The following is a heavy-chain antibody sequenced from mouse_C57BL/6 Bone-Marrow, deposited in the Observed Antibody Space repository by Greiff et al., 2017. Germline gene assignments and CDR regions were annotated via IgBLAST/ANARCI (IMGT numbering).Heavy chain of an antibody. J-gene: IGHJ2*02. V-gene: IGHV14-4*01. D-gene: IGHD4-1*01. CDR1: GFNIKDDY. Sequence: EVKLQESGAELVRPGASVKLSCTASGFNIKDDYMHWVKQRPEQGLEWIGWIDPENGDTEYASKFQGKATITADTSSNTAYLQLSSLTSEDTAVNYCTTGQGGDWDGYMDYWGQGTSLTVSS. CDR2: IDPENGDT. CDR3: TTGQGGDWDGYMDY.